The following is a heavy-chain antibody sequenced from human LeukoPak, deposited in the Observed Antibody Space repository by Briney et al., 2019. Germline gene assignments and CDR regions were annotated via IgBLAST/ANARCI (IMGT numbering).Heavy chain of an antibody. CDR1: GFTFSSYS. D-gene: IGHD3-22*01. CDR3: ARSQRPSGYYLYYFDY. Sequence: GGSLRLSCAASGFTFSSYSMNWVRQAPGKGLEWVSSISSSSSYIYYADSVKGRFTISRDNAKNSLYLQMNSLRAEDTAVYYCARSQRPSGYYLYYFDYWGQGTLVTVSS. CDR2: ISSSSSYI. V-gene: IGHV3-21*01. J-gene: IGHJ4*02.